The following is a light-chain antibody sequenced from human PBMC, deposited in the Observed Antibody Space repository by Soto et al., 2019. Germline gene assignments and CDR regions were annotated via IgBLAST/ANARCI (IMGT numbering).Light chain of an antibody. CDR2: AAT. CDR3: QQSYSTLYT. CDR1: QNIRTY. Sequence: DIQLTQSPSSLSASVGDRVNITCRASQNIRTYLNWYQQKPGKAPTLLIYAATTLQSGVPSTFSGSASGTDFSLTISSLQPGDVATYYCQQSYSTLYTFGQETKLEIK. J-gene: IGKJ2*01. V-gene: IGKV1-39*01.